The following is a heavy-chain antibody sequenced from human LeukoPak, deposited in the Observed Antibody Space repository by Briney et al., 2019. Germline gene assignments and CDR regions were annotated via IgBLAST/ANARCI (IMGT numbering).Heavy chain of an antibody. Sequence: SQTLSLTCAISGDSVSSNSAAWNWIRQSPSGGLEWLGRTYYRSKWYNDYAVSVKSRITINPDTSKNQFSLQLNSVTPEDTAVYYCASSGWSTQFDAFDIWGQGTMVTVSS. CDR2: TYYRSKWYN. D-gene: IGHD6-19*01. CDR3: ASSGWSTQFDAFDI. J-gene: IGHJ3*02. V-gene: IGHV6-1*01. CDR1: GDSVSSNSAA.